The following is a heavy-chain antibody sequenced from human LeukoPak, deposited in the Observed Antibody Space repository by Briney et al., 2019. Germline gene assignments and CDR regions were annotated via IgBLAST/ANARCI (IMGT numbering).Heavy chain of an antibody. CDR2: IYPGDSDT. D-gene: IGHD1-20*01. V-gene: IGHV5-51*01. Sequence: GESLQISCKGSGYSFTSYWIGWVRQMPGKGLEWMGIIYPGDSDTRYSPSFQGQVTISADKSISTAYLQWSSLKASDTAMYYCARGPITETYYFDYWGQGTLVTVSS. CDR1: GYSFTSYW. CDR3: ARGPITETYYFDY. J-gene: IGHJ4*02.